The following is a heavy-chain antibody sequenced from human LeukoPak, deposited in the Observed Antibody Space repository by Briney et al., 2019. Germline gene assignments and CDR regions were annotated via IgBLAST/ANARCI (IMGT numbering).Heavy chain of an antibody. CDR2: INPSGGST. D-gene: IGHD3-22*01. Sequence: EASVKVSCKASGYTFTSYYMHWVRQAPGQGLEWMGIINPSGGSTSYAQKFQGRVTMTRDMSTSTVYMELSSLRSEDTAAYYCASTPKSQYYYDSSGYSWGQGTLVTVSS. J-gene: IGHJ4*02. CDR3: ASTPKSQYYYDSSGYS. CDR1: GYTFTSYY. V-gene: IGHV1-46*01.